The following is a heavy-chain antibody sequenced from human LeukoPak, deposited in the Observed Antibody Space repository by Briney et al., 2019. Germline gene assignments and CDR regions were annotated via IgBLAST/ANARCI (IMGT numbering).Heavy chain of an antibody. D-gene: IGHD2-2*01. V-gene: IGHV4-34*01. CDR1: GGSISGYY. J-gene: IGHJ5*02. Sequence: SETLSLTCTVSGGSISGYYWSWIRQPPGKGLEWIGEINHSGSTNYNPSLKSRVTISVDTSKNQFSLKLSSVTAADTAVYYCARGLSRYCSSTSCYSNWFDPWGQGTLATVSS. CDR2: INHSGST. CDR3: ARGLSRYCSSTSCYSNWFDP.